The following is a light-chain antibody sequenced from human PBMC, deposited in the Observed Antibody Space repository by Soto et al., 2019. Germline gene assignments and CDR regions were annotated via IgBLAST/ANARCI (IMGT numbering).Light chain of an antibody. J-gene: IGKJ4*01. CDR2: ETS. Sequence: IQLTQSPSSLSASVGARVTITCRASQGIDSYLAWYQQRPGKVPHLLIYETSILQSGVSSRFSDSGSGTDVTLTISSLQAEDFATDYCQQTYSYPSTFGGGTKVEIK. CDR1: QGIDSY. CDR3: QQTYSYPST. V-gene: IGKV1-9*01.